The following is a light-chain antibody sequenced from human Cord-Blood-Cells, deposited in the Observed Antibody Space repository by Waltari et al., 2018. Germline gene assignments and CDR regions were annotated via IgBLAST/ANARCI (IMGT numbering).Light chain of an antibody. Sequence: EIVMTQSPATLSVSPGERATLSCRARQSVSSNLAWYQQKPGQAHRLLIYGASTRATGIPARFSGSGSGTEFTLTISSLQSEDFVVYYCQQYNNWPKTFGQG. J-gene: IGKJ1*01. CDR1: QSVSSN. CDR3: QQYNNWPKT. CDR2: GAS. V-gene: IGKV3-15*01.